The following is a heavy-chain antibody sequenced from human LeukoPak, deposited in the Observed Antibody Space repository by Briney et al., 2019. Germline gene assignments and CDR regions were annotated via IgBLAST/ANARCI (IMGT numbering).Heavy chain of an antibody. V-gene: IGHV3-23*01. CDR2: ISASGGTT. Sequence: PGGSLRLSCAASGFTFSSYAMSWVRQAPGKGLEWVSAISASGGTTYYADSVKGRFTISRDNSKNTLYLQMSSLRAEDTAVYYRAKEPREYCSSTSCPNWIDPWGQGTLVTVSS. D-gene: IGHD2-2*01. J-gene: IGHJ5*02. CDR3: AKEPREYCSSTSCPNWIDP. CDR1: GFTFSSYA.